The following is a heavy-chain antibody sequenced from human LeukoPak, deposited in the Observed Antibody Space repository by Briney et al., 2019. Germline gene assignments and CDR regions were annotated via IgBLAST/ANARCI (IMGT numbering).Heavy chain of an antibody. Sequence: GGSLRLSCAASGFTFSSYSMNWVRQAPGKGLEWVSYISSSSSTIYYADSVKGRFTISRDNAKNSLYLQMNSLRAEDTAVYYCARDSSWYSYYFDYWGQGTLVTVSS. V-gene: IGHV3-48*04. CDR2: ISSSSSTI. CDR3: ARDSSWYSYYFDY. J-gene: IGHJ4*02. D-gene: IGHD6-13*01. CDR1: GFTFSSYS.